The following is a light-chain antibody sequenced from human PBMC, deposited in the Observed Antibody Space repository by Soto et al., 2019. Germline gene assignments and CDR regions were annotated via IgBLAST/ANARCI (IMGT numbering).Light chain of an antibody. CDR2: GAS. Sequence: EIVMTQSPGTLSVSPGERATLSCRASQSISGNLVWYQQKPGQAPRLLIYGASTRATGIPARFSGSGSGTEFTLTISSLQSEDFAVYYCQQRADWPITFGQGTRLEIK. V-gene: IGKV3-15*01. J-gene: IGKJ5*01. CDR3: QQRADWPIT. CDR1: QSISGN.